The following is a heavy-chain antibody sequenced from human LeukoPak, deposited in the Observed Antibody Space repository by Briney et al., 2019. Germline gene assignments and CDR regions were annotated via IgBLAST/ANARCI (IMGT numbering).Heavy chain of an antibody. CDR2: IYYSGST. Sequence: SETLSLTCTVSGGSISSYYWSWIRQPPGEGLEWIGYIYYSGSTNDNPSLKSRVTISVDTSKNQFSLKLSSVTAADTAVYYCARDRTKHVSSPWYYYDSSGYHPLYYFDYWGQGTLVTVSS. D-gene: IGHD3-22*01. CDR1: GGSISSYY. J-gene: IGHJ4*02. V-gene: IGHV4-59*01. CDR3: ARDRTKHVSSPWYYYDSSGYHPLYYFDY.